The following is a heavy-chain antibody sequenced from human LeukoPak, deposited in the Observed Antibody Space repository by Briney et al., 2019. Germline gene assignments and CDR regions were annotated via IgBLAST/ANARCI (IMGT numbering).Heavy chain of an antibody. V-gene: IGHV3-21*05. CDR3: ARDRRTYYYDSSGYNN. CDR2: ISSSSSYI. Sequence: GGSLRLSCAASGFTFSSYSMNWVRQAPGKGLEWVSYISSSSSYIYYADSVKGRFTISRDNAKNSLYLQMNSLRAEDTAVYYCARDRRTYYYDSSGYNNWGQGTLVTVSS. CDR1: GFTFSSYS. J-gene: IGHJ4*02. D-gene: IGHD3-22*01.